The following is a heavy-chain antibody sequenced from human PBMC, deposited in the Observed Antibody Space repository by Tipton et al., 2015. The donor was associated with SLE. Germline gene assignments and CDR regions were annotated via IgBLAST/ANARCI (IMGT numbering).Heavy chain of an antibody. J-gene: IGHJ4*02. D-gene: IGHD6-13*01. CDR1: GFTFSSYW. V-gene: IGHV3-30*18. CDR2: ISYDGSNK. CDR3: AKEIAAAGTNY. Sequence: SLRLSCAATGFTFSSYWMHWVRQAPGKGLVWVAVISYDGSNKYYADSVKGRFTISRDNSKNTLYLQMNSLRAEDTAVYYCAKEIAAAGTNYWGQGTLVTVSS.